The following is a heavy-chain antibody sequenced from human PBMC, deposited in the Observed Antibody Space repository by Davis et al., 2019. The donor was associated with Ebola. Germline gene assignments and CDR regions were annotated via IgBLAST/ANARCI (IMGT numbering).Heavy chain of an antibody. CDR2: IDPSDSYT. V-gene: IGHV5-10-1*01. Sequence: GESLKISCKGSGYSFTSYWISWVRQMPGKGLEWMGRIDPSDSYTNYSPSFQGHVTISADKSISTAYLQWSSLKASDTAMYYCARLSGLRFLEWYPGEDYWGQGTLVTVSS. CDR1: GYSFTSYW. CDR3: ARLSGLRFLEWYPGEDY. D-gene: IGHD3-3*01. J-gene: IGHJ4*02.